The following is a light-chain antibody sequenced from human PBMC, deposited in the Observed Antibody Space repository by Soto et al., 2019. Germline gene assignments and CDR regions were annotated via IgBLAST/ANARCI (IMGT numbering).Light chain of an antibody. V-gene: IGKV1-9*01. CDR3: QQLNSPIT. CDR2: AAS. CDR1: QGISSY. Sequence: IQLTQSPSSLSASVGDRVTITCRASQGISSYLAWYQQKPGKAPKLLIYAASTLQSGFPSRFSGSGSGTDFTLTISSLQPEDFATYYCQQLNSPITFGQGTKVDIK. J-gene: IGKJ1*01.